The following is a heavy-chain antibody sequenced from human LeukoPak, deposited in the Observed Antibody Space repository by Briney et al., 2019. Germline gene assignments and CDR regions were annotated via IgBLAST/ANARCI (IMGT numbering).Heavy chain of an antibody. CDR3: ARQLGYCSSTSRYAWFDP. CDR2: IKEDGSEK. CDR1: GFTFSSYW. V-gene: IGHV3-7*01. D-gene: IGHD2-2*01. Sequence: GGSLRLSCAASGFTFSSYWMSWVRQAPGKGLEWVANIKEDGSEKYYVDSVKGRFTISRDNAKNSLYLQMNSPRAEDTAVYYCARQLGYCSSTSRYAWFDPWGQGTLVTVSS. J-gene: IGHJ5*02.